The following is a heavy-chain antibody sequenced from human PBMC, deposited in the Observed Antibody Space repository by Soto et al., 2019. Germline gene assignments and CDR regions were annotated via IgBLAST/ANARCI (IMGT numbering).Heavy chain of an antibody. CDR2: ISAYNGNT. Sequence: QVQLVQSGAEVKKPGASVKVSCKASGYTFTSYGISWVRQAPGQGLEWMGWISAYNGNTNYAQEVQVRVTMTQDTSTSTALMGLRSLGSDDTDVYYCAGDKRAFVVVRTPYYFDYWGQGTLVTVSS. D-gene: IGHD3-3*01. CDR3: AGDKRAFVVVRTPYYFDY. V-gene: IGHV1-18*01. J-gene: IGHJ4*02. CDR1: GYTFTSYG.